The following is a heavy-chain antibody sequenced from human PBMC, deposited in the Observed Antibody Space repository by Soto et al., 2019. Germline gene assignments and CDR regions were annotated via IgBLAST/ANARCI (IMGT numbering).Heavy chain of an antibody. CDR1: GGSVNSAGYS. CDR2: IYHRGST. Sequence: PSETLSLTCAVSGGSVNSAGYSRRWIRPPPGKRQEWLGHIYHRGSTYYNPSPRRRVTISLHRSNNHFSMKRSSVTGWDTAVDYPTTVPIYDDSGGYYRYGSFDIWGQGTMVTV. V-gene: IGHV4-30-2*01. D-gene: IGHD3-22*01. CDR3: TTVPIYDDSGGYYRYGSFDI. J-gene: IGHJ3*02.